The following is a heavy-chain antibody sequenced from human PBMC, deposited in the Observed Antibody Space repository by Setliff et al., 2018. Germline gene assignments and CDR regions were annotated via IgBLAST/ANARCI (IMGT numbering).Heavy chain of an antibody. CDR1: GESFSNNY. D-gene: IGHD3-10*01. CDR2: SNHGGST. J-gene: IGHJ4*02. CDR3: AASRAYTGAVEEWFLPKTFDF. V-gene: IGHV4-34*01. Sequence: PSETLSLTCSVYGESFSNNYWSWIRQTPGKGLEWIGESNHGGSTSYHPSLKSRLTMSVDTSKNQFSLKLSSVTAADAALYYCAASRAYTGAVEEWFLPKTFDFWGQGSPVTVS.